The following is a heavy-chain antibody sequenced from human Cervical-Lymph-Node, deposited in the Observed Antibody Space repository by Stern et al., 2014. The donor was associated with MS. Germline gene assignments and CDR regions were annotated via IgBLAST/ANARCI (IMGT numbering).Heavy chain of an antibody. Sequence: VQLVESGAEVKKPGSSGKVSCKASGGTFSSYAISWVRQAPGQGLEWMGGIIPIFGTANYAQKFQGRVTITADESTSTAYMELSSLRSEDTAVYYCAGKNYYGSGSQDYWGQGTLVTVSS. V-gene: IGHV1-69*01. J-gene: IGHJ4*02. D-gene: IGHD3-10*01. CDR2: IIPIFGTA. CDR3: AGKNYYGSGSQDY. CDR1: GGTFSSYA.